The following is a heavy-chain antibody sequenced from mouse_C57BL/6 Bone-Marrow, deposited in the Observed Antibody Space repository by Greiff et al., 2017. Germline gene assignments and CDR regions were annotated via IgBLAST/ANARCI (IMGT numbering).Heavy chain of an antibody. D-gene: IGHD1-1*01. V-gene: IGHV1-69*01. CDR1: GYTFTSYW. J-gene: IGHJ2*01. Sequence: QVQLQQSGAELVMPGASVKLSCKASGYTFTSYWMHWVKQRPGQGLEWIGEIDTSDSYTTYNQKFKGKSTLTVDKSASTAYMPRSSLTSEDSAVYYCARWGFYYDGRGFDYWGQGTTLTVSS. CDR3: ARWGFYYDGRGFDY. CDR2: IDTSDSYT.